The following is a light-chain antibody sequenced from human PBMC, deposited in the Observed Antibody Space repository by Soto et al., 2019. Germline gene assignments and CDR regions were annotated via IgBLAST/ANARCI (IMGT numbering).Light chain of an antibody. Sequence: EIVMTQSPATLSVSPGERATLSCRASQSVSSNLAWYQQKPGQAPRLLIYGASTRATGIPARFSGSGSGTELTITIISLQSEDYAVYDCQQYNNWPPYTFGQGTKLEIK. CDR1: QSVSSN. J-gene: IGKJ2*01. CDR3: QQYNNWPPYT. V-gene: IGKV3-15*01. CDR2: GAS.